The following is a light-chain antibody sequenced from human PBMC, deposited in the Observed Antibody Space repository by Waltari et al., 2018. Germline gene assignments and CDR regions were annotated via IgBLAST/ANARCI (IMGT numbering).Light chain of an antibody. CDR2: ATS. Sequence: DIVMTQSPDFLAVSLGERATINCKSSQSVFYSARNKNYLSWYQQKPGQPPKLLIYATSTREAGVPDRFSGSGSGTDFTLTISSLQAEDVAVYFCHQYYTYPLTFGGGTKVEIK. CDR1: QSVFYSARNKNY. CDR3: HQYYTYPLT. V-gene: IGKV4-1*01. J-gene: IGKJ4*01.